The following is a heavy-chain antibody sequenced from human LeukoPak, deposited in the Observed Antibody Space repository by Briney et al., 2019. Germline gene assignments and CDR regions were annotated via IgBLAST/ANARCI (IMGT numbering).Heavy chain of an antibody. D-gene: IGHD1-1*01. CDR2: ISGSGGST. CDR1: GFTFSSYA. V-gene: IGHV3-23*01. Sequence: GGSLRLSCAASGFTFSSYAMSWVRQAPGKGLEWVSAISGSGGSTYYADSVKGRFTISRDNSKNTLYLQMSSLRVEDTAVYYCAKALNQLEAYFCSNYYMEVGKKGTT. CDR3: AKALNQLEAYFCSNYYMEV. J-gene: IGHJ6*03.